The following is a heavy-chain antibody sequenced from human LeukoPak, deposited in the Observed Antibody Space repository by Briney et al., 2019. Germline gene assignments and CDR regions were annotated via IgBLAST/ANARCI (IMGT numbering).Heavy chain of an antibody. CDR3: ARAAGGGFWRPWDY. J-gene: IGHJ4*02. V-gene: IGHV3-23*01. CDR1: GFTFSSYA. D-gene: IGHD3-3*01. CDR2: LSGSGNIT. Sequence: GGSLRLSCAASGFTFSSYAMSWVRQAPGKGLEWVSSLSGSGNITYYADSVKGRFTISRDNSKNTLYMQMNSLRAEDTAVYYCARAAGGGFWRPWDYWGQGALVTVSS.